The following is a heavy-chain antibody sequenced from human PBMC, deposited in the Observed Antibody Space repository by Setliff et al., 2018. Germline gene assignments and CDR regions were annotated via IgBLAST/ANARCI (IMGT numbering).Heavy chain of an antibody. Sequence: PSETLSLTCSVSGGSFNTGAYYWSWIRQHPGKGLEWLGQIYTSWSTNYNPSLKGRATLSIDASKKQFSLKLTSVTAADTAVYYCARMSGFLYMDVWGKGTTVTVSS. J-gene: IGHJ6*03. CDR1: GGSFNTGAYY. CDR2: IYTSWST. D-gene: IGHD3-3*01. CDR3: ARMSGFLYMDV. V-gene: IGHV4-61*08.